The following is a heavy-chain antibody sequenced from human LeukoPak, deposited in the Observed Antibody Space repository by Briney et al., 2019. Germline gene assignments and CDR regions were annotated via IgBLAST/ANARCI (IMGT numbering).Heavy chain of an antibody. J-gene: IGHJ6*03. CDR3: AKDGSWGDYYFYFYMDV. V-gene: IGHV3-23*01. CDR1: GSGFTFGNFA. D-gene: IGHD3-16*01. Sequence: GGSLRLSCEASGSGFTFGNFAMSWVRQAPGKGLEWVSGISGSSYYTYYADSVKGRFTISRDNSKNTLYIQMNSLRTEDTAVYYCAKDGSWGDYYFYFYMDVWGKGTTVTVSS. CDR2: ISGSSYYT.